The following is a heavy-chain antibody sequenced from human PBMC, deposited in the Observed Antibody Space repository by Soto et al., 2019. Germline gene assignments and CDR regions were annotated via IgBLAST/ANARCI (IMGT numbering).Heavy chain of an antibody. CDR2: IYWDDDK. J-gene: IGHJ4*02. Sequence: QITLKESGPTLVKPTQTLTLTCTFSGFSLSTSGVGVGWIRQPPGKALEWLALIYWDDDKRYSPSLKSRLTITKDTSKNQVVLTMTTMDPVDTATYYCARLRWLQFNFDYWGQGTLVTVSS. CDR1: GFSLSTSGVG. CDR3: ARLRWLQFNFDY. D-gene: IGHD5-12*01. V-gene: IGHV2-5*02.